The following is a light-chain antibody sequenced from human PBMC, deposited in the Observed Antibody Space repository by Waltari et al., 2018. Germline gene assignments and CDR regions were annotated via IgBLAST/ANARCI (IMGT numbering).Light chain of an antibody. J-gene: IGLJ2*01. Sequence: QSALTQPRSVSGSPGQSVTISCTGSSSDIGAYNYVSWYQQHPGKAPKLMIYDVSERPSGFPERFSGSKSGNTASLTISGLQAEDEADYHCSSYVGTLVFGGGTKLTVL. CDR2: DVS. V-gene: IGLV2-11*01. CDR3: SSYVGTLV. CDR1: SSDIGAYNY.